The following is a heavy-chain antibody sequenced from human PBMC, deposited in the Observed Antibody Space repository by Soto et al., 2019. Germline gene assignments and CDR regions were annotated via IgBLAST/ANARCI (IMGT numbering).Heavy chain of an antibody. Sequence: SETLSLTCTVSGGSISSGGYYWSWIRQHPGKGLEWIGYIYYSGSTYYNPSLKSRVTISVDTSKNQFSLKLSSVTAADAAVYYCARDPGGPDAFDIWGQGTMVTVSS. J-gene: IGHJ3*02. CDR1: GGSISSGGYY. V-gene: IGHV4-31*03. D-gene: IGHD2-15*01. CDR3: ARDPGGPDAFDI. CDR2: IYYSGST.